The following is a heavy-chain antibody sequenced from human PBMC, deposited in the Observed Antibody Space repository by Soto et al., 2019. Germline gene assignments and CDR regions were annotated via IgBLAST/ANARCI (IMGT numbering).Heavy chain of an antibody. D-gene: IGHD3-16*01. V-gene: IGHV3-21*03. Sequence: EVQLVESGGGLVKPGGSLRLSCAASGFSFSTYSMNWVRQAPGKGLEWVSSIIGSSTYIFYADSVKGRFTISRDNAKNSLYLQMNSLSAEDTAVYYCARDVPNANFDSWGQGTLVTVSS. CDR1: GFSFSTYS. J-gene: IGHJ4*02. CDR2: IIGSSTYI. CDR3: ARDVPNANFDS.